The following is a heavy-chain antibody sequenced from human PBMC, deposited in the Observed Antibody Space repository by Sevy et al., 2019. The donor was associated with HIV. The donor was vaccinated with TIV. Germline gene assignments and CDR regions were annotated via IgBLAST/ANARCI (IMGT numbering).Heavy chain of an antibody. CDR3: AGAGMGAKGFDY. Sequence: GGSLRLSCASSGFIFNSYVMSWVRQAPGKGLEWVSGISASGGSTFYADSVKGRFTISRDNFKNALYLEINSLRVEDTAVYYCAGAGMGAKGFDYWGQGTLVTVSS. J-gene: IGHJ4*02. CDR1: GFIFNSYV. D-gene: IGHD1-26*01. CDR2: ISASGGST. V-gene: IGHV3-23*01.